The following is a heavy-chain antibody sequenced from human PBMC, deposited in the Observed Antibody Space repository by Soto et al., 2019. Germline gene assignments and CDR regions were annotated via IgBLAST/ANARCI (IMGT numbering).Heavy chain of an antibody. D-gene: IGHD1-26*01. CDR3: ARAGVGANYYGMDV. J-gene: IGHJ6*02. CDR1: GYTFTSYY. Sequence: ASVKVSCKASGYTFTSYYMHWVRQAPGQGLEWMGWINPNSGGTNYAQKFQGWVTMTRDTSISTAYMELSRLRSDDTAVYYCARAGVGANYYGMDVWGQGTTVTVSS. V-gene: IGHV1-2*04. CDR2: INPNSGGT.